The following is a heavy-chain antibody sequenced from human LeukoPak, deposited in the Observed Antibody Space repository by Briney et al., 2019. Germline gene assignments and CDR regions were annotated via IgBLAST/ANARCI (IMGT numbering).Heavy chain of an antibody. CDR3: ARVIAARRGDFEY. J-gene: IGHJ4*02. Sequence: GGSLGLSCAASGFTFSSYAMSWVRQAPGKGLEWVSAISGSGGSTYYADSVKGRFTISRDNSKNTLYLQMNSLRAEDTAVYYCARVIAARRGDFEYWGQGTLVTVSS. CDR2: ISGSGGST. V-gene: IGHV3-23*01. D-gene: IGHD6-6*01. CDR1: GFTFSSYA.